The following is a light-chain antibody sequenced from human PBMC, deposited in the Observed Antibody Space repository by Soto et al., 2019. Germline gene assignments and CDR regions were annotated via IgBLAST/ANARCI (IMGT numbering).Light chain of an antibody. CDR2: EVT. V-gene: IGLV2-23*02. J-gene: IGLJ3*02. CDR3: FSYAGDSTWV. CDR1: RSDVGSYNS. Sequence: QSALTQPSSVSGSPGESITISCTGTRSDVGSYNSIAWYQQHPGKAPIVMIFEVTKRPSGISNRFSGSKSGSTASLTISGLQAEDEADYFCFSYAGDSTWVFGGGTKLTVL.